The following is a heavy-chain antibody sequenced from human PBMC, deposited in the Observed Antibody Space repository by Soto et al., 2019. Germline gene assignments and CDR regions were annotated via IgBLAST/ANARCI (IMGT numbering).Heavy chain of an antibody. J-gene: IGHJ4*02. CDR1: GGTFSRHS. D-gene: IGHD3-10*01. CDR3: AADLTAVRGS. CDR2: IIPIFDAT. V-gene: IGHV1-69*01. Sequence: QVQMVQSGAEVKKPGSSARVSCKVSGGTFSRHSISWVRQAPGQGLEWMGGIIPIFDATQYAQKFQGRLTITADESTTTFHMDLSGLRPEDTARLYFAADLTAVRGSWGQGALVTVS.